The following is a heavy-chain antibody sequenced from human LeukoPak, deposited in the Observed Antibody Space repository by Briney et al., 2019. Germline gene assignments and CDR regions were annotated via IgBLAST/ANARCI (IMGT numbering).Heavy chain of an antibody. CDR1: GYSFTSYW. CDR2: IHPGHADT. D-gene: IGHD2-2*01. V-gene: IGHV5-51*01. Sequence: GESLKISCKGYGYSFTSYWIGWVRQMPGKGLEWMGIIHPGHADTRYSPSFQGQVTVSVDTSLNTAYVQWGSLKASDTAMYYCARRRISKEFDFWGQGTLVTVSS. CDR3: ARRRISKEFDF. J-gene: IGHJ4*02.